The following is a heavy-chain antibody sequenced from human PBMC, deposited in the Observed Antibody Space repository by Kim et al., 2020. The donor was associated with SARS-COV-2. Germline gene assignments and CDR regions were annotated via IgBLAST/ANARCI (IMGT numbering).Heavy chain of an antibody. CDR1: GYTFSNYY. D-gene: IGHD3-9*01. J-gene: IGHJ6*02. V-gene: IGHV1-46*01. Sequence: ASVKVSCKASGYTFSNYYMQWVRQAPGQGLEWMGIINPSGGSTSYAQKFQGRVTMTRDTSTSTVYMELSSLRSEDTAVYYCARERRLDYDILTGFTKGGDYYYGMDVWGQGTTVTVSS. CDR2: INPSGGST. CDR3: ARERRLDYDILTGFTKGGDYYYGMDV.